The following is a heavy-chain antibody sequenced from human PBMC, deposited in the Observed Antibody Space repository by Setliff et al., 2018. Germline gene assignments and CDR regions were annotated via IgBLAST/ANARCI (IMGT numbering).Heavy chain of an antibody. CDR2: IYPGDSDT. CDR3: ARSRAGFYYDSSGYYKGRGDAFDI. J-gene: IGHJ3*02. CDR1: GYSFTSYW. D-gene: IGHD3-22*01. Sequence: PGESLKISCKGSGYSFTSYWIGWVRQMPGKGLEWMGIIYPGDSDTRYSPSFQGQVTISADKSISTAYLQWSSLKASDTAMYYCARSRAGFYYDSSGYYKGRGDAFDIWGQGTMVTVS. V-gene: IGHV5-51*01.